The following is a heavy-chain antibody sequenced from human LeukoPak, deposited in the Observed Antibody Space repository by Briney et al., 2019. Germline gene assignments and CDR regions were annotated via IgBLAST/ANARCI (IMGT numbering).Heavy chain of an antibody. Sequence: SETLSLTCSVSGGSISSGSYYWSWIRQPAGKGLEWIGRIYTSGSTNYNPSLKSRVTISVDTSKNQFSLKLSSVTAADTAVYYCARESSITMVRGVMGWFDPWGQGTLVTVSS. D-gene: IGHD3-10*01. CDR3: ARESSITMVRGVMGWFDP. CDR2: IYTSGST. J-gene: IGHJ5*02. CDR1: GGSISSGSYY. V-gene: IGHV4-61*02.